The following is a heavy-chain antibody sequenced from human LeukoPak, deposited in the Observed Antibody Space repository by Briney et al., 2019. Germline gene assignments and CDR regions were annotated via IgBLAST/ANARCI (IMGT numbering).Heavy chain of an antibody. CDR1: GGSVSSGRYY. J-gene: IGHJ4*02. D-gene: IGHD5-18*01. Sequence: SETLSLTCTVSGGSVSSGRYYWSWIRQPPGKGLEWIGYIYYNGSTSYNPSLEGRVTILEDTSKNQFSLKLNSVTAADTAVYYCASYIIKYRAFDYWGQGTLVTVSS. V-gene: IGHV4-61*01. CDR3: ASYIIKYRAFDY. CDR2: IYYNGST.